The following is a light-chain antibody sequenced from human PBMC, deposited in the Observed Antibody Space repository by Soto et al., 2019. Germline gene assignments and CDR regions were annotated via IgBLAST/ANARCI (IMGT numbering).Light chain of an antibody. V-gene: IGKV3-15*01. CDR1: QSVSSN. J-gene: IGKJ4*01. CDR3: QQYKNWPPLT. CDR2: GAS. Sequence: EIVMTPSPATLSVSPGETATLSCRASQSVSSNLAWYQQKPGQAPSLLIYGASTRATDIPPRFSGSGSGTEFTLTITSLQSEDFAVYYCQQYKNWPPLTFGGGTKVDIK.